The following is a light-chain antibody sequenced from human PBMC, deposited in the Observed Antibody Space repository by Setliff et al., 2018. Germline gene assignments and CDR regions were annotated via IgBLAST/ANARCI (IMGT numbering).Light chain of an antibody. CDR1: SSVVGGYNY. J-gene: IGLJ1*01. CDR2: EVT. CDR3: SSYAGGSKFV. Sequence: ALTQPPSASGSPGQSVTISCTGTSSVVGGYNYVSWYQQHPGKAPKLMIYEVTKRPPGVPARFSGSNSGNTASLTVSGLQAEDEADYYCSSYAGGSKFVFGTGTKVTVL. V-gene: IGLV2-8*01.